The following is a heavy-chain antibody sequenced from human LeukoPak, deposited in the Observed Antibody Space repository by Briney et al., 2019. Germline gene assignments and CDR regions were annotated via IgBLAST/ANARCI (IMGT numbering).Heavy chain of an antibody. J-gene: IGHJ3*02. V-gene: IGHV4-34*01. Sequence: SETLSLTCAVDGGSFNTYYWNWIRQSPGKGLEWIGEINHSGSTNYNPSLKSRVTISVDTSKNQFSLKLSSVTAADTAVYYCARGRTAHYYDSSGYYLGAFDIWGQGTMVTVSS. CDR2: INHSGST. CDR1: GGSFNTYY. CDR3: ARGRTAHYYDSSGYYLGAFDI. D-gene: IGHD3-22*01.